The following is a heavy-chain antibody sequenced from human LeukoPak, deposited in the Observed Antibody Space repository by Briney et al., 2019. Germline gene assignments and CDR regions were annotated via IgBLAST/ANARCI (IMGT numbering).Heavy chain of an antibody. Sequence: GGSLRLSCAASGFTFSSYSMNWVRQAPGKGLEWVSVIYSGDNTYYADSVKGRFTISRDNSKNTLFLQMNSLRAEDTAVYYCASRDCSAGSCLGPFDFWGQGTLVTVSS. V-gene: IGHV3-53*01. CDR3: ASRDCSAGSCLGPFDF. CDR1: GFTFSSYS. D-gene: IGHD2-15*01. CDR2: IYSGDNT. J-gene: IGHJ4*02.